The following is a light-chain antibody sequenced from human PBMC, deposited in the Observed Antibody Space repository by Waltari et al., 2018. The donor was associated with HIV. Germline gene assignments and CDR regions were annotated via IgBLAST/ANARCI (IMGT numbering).Light chain of an antibody. V-gene: IGKV3-11*01. J-gene: IGKJ3*01. CDR3: QQRVNWPLT. CDR1: QSVYSY. CDR2: DAS. Sequence: EIVLTQSPATLSLSPGGRATLSCRASQSVYSYLAWYQHKPGQAPRLLIYDASNRATGIPARFSGSGSGTDFTLTISSLEPEDFAIYYYQQRVNWPLTFGPGTKVDIK.